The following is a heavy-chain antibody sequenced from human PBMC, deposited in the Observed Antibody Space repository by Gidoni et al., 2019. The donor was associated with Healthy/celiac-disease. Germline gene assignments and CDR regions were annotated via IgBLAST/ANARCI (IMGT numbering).Heavy chain of an antibody. CDR2: IIPIFGTA. D-gene: IGHD2-15*01. V-gene: IGHV1-69*01. CDR1: GGTFSSYA. J-gene: IGHJ5*02. Sequence: QVQLVQSGAEVKKPGSSVKVSCKASGGTFSSYATSWVRQAPGQGLEWLGGIIPIFGTANYSQKFQGRVTITADESTSTAYVELSSLRSEDTAVYYCARFDKTSGYCSGGSCYKDNWFDPWGQGTLVTVSS. CDR3: ARFDKTSGYCSGGSCYKDNWFDP.